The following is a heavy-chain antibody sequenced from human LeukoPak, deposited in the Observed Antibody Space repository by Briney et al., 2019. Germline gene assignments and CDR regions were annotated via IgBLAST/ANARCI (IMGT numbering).Heavy chain of an antibody. D-gene: IGHD6-19*01. CDR2: IIPIFGTA. V-gene: IGHV1-69*06. Sequence: SVKVSCKASGGTFSSYAISWVRQAPGQGLEWMGGIIPIFGTANYAQKFQGRVTITADKSSSTAYMELSSLRSEDTAVYYCARSIAVAGIEEGFDYWGQGTLVTVSS. CDR1: GGTFSSYA. CDR3: ARSIAVAGIEEGFDY. J-gene: IGHJ4*02.